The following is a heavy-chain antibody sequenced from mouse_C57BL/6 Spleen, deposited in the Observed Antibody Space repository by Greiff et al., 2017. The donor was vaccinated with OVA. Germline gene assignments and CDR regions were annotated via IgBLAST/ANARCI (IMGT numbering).Heavy chain of an antibody. CDR3: AKHEGGAYNRYFDV. Sequence: QVQLQQSGAELVKPGASVKLSCKASGYTFTEYTLHWVKRRSGQGLEWIGWYYPGSGSIKYNEKFKDKATLTADKSSSTVYMELSRLTSEDSAVDFCAKHEGGAYNRYFDVWGTGTTVTVSS. V-gene: IGHV1-62-2*01. CDR1: GYTFTEYT. J-gene: IGHJ1*03. CDR2: YYPGSGSI. D-gene: IGHD2-12*01.